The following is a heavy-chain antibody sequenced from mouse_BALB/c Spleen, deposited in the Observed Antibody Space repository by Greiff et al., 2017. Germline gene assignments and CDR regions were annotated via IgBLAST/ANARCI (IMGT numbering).Heavy chain of an antibody. D-gene: IGHD2-1*01. V-gene: IGHV1-69*02. CDR2: IDPSDSET. J-gene: IGHJ2*01. Sequence: QVQLQQPGAELVKPGAPVKLSCKASGYTFTSYWMNWVKQRPGRGLEWIGRIDPSDSETHYNQKFKDKATLTVDKSSSTAYIQLSSLTSEDSAVYYCARHYGNYDYFDYWGQGTTLTVSS. CDR1: GYTFTSYW. CDR3: ARHYGNYDYFDY.